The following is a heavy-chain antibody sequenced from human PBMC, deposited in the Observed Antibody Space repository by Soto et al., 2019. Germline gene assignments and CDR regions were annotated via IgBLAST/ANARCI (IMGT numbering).Heavy chain of an antibody. D-gene: IGHD6-19*01. CDR1: GFTFSSYW. V-gene: IGHV3-7*01. CDR3: ARVAYSYGWIYDY. J-gene: IGHJ4*01. Sequence: GGLRLSCAASGFTFSSYWMSWVRQAPGKGLEWVANIKQDGSEKYYVDSVKGRFTLSRDNAKNSLHLQMNSLRAEDTAIYFCARVAYSYGWIYDYWGQGTLVTVSS. CDR2: IKQDGSEK.